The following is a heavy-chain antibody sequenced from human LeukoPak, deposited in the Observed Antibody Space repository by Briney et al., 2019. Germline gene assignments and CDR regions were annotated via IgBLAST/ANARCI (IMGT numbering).Heavy chain of an antibody. CDR3: ARGRPTTSIAAAGVNWFDP. Sequence: ASVKVSCKASGYTFTGYYMHWGRQAPGQGLEWMGWITPNSGGTNYAQKFQGRVTITADKSTSTAYMELSSLRSEDTAVYYCARGRPTTSIAAAGVNWFDPWGQGTLVTVSS. J-gene: IGHJ5*02. D-gene: IGHD6-13*01. V-gene: IGHV1-2*02. CDR1: GYTFTGYY. CDR2: ITPNSGGT.